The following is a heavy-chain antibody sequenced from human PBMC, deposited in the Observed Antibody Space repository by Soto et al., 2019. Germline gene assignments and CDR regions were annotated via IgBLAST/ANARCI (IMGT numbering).Heavy chain of an antibody. D-gene: IGHD1-26*01. CDR2: MNSDGSNT. CDR1: GFTFSNYW. J-gene: IGHJ4*02. Sequence: EVQLVESGGALVQPGGSLRLSCAASGFTFSNYWMHWVRQAPGKGLVWISRMNSDGSNTVYSDAVKGRFTISRDNAKNTLYLQMNSLRVEDTAVYYCATSKGCVSNGPTTYWGQGTLVNVS. V-gene: IGHV3-74*01. CDR3: ATSKGCVSNGPTTY.